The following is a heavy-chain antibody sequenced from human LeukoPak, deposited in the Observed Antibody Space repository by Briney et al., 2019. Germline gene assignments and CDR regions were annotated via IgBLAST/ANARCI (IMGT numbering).Heavy chain of an antibody. Sequence: GGSLRLSCAASGFTFDDYAMHWVRQAPGKGLEWVSGISWNSGSIGYADSVKGRFTISRDNAKNSLYLQMNSLRAEDTALYYCAKDIHYDGSGYYYAMDVWGQGTTVTVSS. CDR2: ISWNSGSI. CDR3: AKDIHYDGSGYYYAMDV. J-gene: IGHJ6*02. D-gene: IGHD3-22*01. V-gene: IGHV3-9*01. CDR1: GFTFDDYA.